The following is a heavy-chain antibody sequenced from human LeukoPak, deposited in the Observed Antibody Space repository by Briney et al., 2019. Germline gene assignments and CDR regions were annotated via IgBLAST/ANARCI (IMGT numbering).Heavy chain of an antibody. V-gene: IGHV3-23*01. CDR1: GFTFTNYA. D-gene: IGHD1-26*01. J-gene: IGHJ4*02. CDR2: ISGSGIST. Sequence: GGSLRLSCAASGFTFTNYAMTWVRQASGKGLEWVSAISGSGISTKYADSVTSRFTISRDNSKDTLYLQLSSLRAEDTAIYYCAKGRGSYLFDHWGQGTLVTVSS. CDR3: AKGRGSYLFDH.